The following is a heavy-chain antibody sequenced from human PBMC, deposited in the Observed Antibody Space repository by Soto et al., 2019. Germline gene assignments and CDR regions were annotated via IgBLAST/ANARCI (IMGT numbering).Heavy chain of an antibody. CDR3: ARNIRAAYGNFHY. CDR1: GGSINSDSNY. V-gene: IGHV4-39*01. D-gene: IGHD2-15*01. CDR2: IYYSGST. J-gene: IGHJ4*02. Sequence: SETLSLTCTVSGGSINSDSNYWGWIRQPQGKGLEWIGSIYYSGSTYYNPSLKSRVTISVDTSKNQCSLQLSSVTAADTAVYYCARNIRAAYGNFHYWGQETLVTLSS.